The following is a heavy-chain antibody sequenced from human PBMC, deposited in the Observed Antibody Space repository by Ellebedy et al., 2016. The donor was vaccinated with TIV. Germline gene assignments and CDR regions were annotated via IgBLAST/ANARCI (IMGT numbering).Heavy chain of an antibody. CDR2: ISAYNGNT. J-gene: IGHJ4*02. CDR1: GYTFTSYG. Sequence: ASVKVSCXASGYTFTSYGISWVRQAPGQGLEWMGWISAYNGNTNYAQKLQGRVTMTTDTSTSTAYMELRSLRSDDTAVYYCARDRWKVWEPREGEFYDYWGQGALVTVSS. CDR3: ARDRWKVWEPREGEFYDY. D-gene: IGHD1-26*01. V-gene: IGHV1-18*01.